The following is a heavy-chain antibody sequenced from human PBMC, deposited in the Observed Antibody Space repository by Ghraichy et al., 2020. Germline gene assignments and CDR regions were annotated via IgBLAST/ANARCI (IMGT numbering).Heavy chain of an antibody. CDR1: GFTFSSYA. J-gene: IGHJ4*02. Sequence: GGSLRLSCAASGFTFSSYAMSWVRQAPGKGLEWVSAISGSGGSTYYADSVKGRFTISRDNSKNTLYLQMNSLRAEDTAVYYCAKLGLRSLKSPAGIAGDDYWGQATLVAVSS. V-gene: IGHV3-23*01. CDR3: AKLGLRSLKSPAGIAGDDY. D-gene: IGHD6-13*01. CDR2: ISGSGGST.